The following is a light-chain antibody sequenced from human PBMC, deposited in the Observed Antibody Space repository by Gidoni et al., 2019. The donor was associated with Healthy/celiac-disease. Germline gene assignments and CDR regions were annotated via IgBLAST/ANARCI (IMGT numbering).Light chain of an antibody. V-gene: IGKV1-5*03. CDR3: QQYNSYYS. CDR2: KAS. CDR1: QSSSSW. J-gene: IGKJ2*03. Sequence: EIQMIPSPSTPSASVGDRVTITCRASQSSSSWLASYQQKPGKAPNLLIYKASSFESGVTSRFSGGGSGTEFTLTISSLQPDDFATYYCQQYNSYYSFGQGTKLEIK.